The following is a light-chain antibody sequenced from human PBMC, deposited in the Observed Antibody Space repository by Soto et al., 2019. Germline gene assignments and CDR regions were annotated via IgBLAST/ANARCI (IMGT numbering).Light chain of an antibody. Sequence: QSVLTQPRSVSGSPGQSVTISCTGTSSDVDDYNYVSWFQQHPGKAPKLMIYDVSDRPSGVSDRFSGSKSGDTASLTVSGLQAEDEADYYCSSYTSTRTYVFGTGTKVTVL. V-gene: IGLV2-11*01. CDR1: SSDVDDYNY. CDR2: DVS. CDR3: SSYTSTRTYV. J-gene: IGLJ1*01.